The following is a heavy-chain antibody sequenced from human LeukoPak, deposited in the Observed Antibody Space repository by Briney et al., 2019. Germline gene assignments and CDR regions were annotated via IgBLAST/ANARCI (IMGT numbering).Heavy chain of an antibody. D-gene: IGHD3-16*02. V-gene: IGHV3-48*01. J-gene: IGHJ4*02. CDR3: ARESLYFGESSTLDFDY. Sequence: GGSLRLSCAASGFTFSSYSMNWVRQAPGKGLEWVSYISSSSSTIYYADSVKGRFTISRDNPKNSLYLQINSLTTDDTAVYYCARESLYFGESSTLDFDYWGQGTLVTVSS. CDR1: GFTFSSYS. CDR2: ISSSSSTI.